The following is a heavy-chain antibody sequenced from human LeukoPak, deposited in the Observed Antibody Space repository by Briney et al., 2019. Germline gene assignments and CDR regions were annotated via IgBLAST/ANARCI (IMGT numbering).Heavy chain of an antibody. CDR1: GFTFSDYH. V-gene: IGHV3-11*04. CDR2: ISSSGGTI. CDR3: ARREPQGCSGTSCFAGPVGH. D-gene: IGHD2-2*01. Sequence: GGSLRLSCAASGFTFSDYHMSWIRQASGKGLEWVSYISSSGGTISYADSVKGRFTISRDNSKNTLYLQMNSLRAEDTAVYYCARREPQGCSGTSCFAGPVGHWGQGTLVTVSS. J-gene: IGHJ4*02.